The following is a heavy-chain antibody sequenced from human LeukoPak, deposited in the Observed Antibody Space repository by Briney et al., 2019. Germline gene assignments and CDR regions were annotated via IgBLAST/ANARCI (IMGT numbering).Heavy chain of an antibody. J-gene: IGHJ3*02. CDR3: VRDSGDGFDS. CDR2: ISNSGSTK. CDR1: GFTFNIYE. V-gene: IGHV3-48*03. Sequence: PGGSLRLSCAASGFTFNIYEMNWVRQAPGKGLEWVSYISNSGSTKYYADSVKGRFTISRDNAKKSLYVQMNSLRAEDTAVYYCVRDSGDGFDSWGQGTMVTVSS. D-gene: IGHD3-10*01.